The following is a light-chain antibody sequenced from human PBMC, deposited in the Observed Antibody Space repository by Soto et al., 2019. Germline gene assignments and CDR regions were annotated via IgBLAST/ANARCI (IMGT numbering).Light chain of an antibody. CDR2: AES. V-gene: IGKV1-9*01. CDR3: QQVKSYPRT. J-gene: IGKJ4*01. CDR1: QGIAGS. Sequence: DIQLTQSPSFLSASVGDRVTITCRASQGIAGSLAWYQQKPGKPPKLLIYAESTLQSGVPSRFSGSGSGTRGTLTISSLQPEDSATYYCQQVKSYPRTFVGGTKVEIK.